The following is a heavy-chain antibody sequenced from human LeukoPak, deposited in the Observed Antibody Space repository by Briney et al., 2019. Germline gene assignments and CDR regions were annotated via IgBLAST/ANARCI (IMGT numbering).Heavy chain of an antibody. CDR1: GYTFTGYY. CDR2: INPNSGDT. V-gene: IGHV1-2*02. Sequence: ASVKVSCKASGYTFTGYYMHWVRQAPGQGLEWMGWINPNSGDTNYQGRVTMTRDTSISTAYMELSRLRSDDTAVYYCARTPRGRTTLDYWGQGTLVTVSS. J-gene: IGHJ4*02. D-gene: IGHD2-2*01. CDR3: ARTPRGRTTLDY.